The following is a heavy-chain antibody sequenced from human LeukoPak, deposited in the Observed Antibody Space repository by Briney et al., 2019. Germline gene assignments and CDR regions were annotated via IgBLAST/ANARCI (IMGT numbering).Heavy chain of an antibody. D-gene: IGHD3-22*01. CDR1: GFTFSNAW. CDR2: IKSKTDGGTT. V-gene: IGHV3-15*01. J-gene: IGHJ4*02. CDR3: TTGPTYDSSGYLSDY. Sequence: GGSLRLSCAASGFTFSNAWMSWVRQAPGKGLEWVGRIKSKTDGGTTDYAAPVKGRFTISRDDSKNTLYLQMNSLKTEDTAVYYCTTGPTYDSSGYLSDYWGQGTLVTVSS.